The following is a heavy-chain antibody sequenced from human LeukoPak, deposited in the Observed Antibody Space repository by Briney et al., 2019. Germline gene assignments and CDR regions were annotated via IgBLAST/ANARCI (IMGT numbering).Heavy chain of an antibody. D-gene: IGHD3-10*01. CDR1: GFTFDDYA. Sequence: PGGSLRLSCAASGFTFDDYAMHWVRQAPGKGLEWVSGISWNSGSIGYADSVKGRFTTSRDNAKNSLYLQMNSLRAEDTALYYCAKEYYGSGSGRAFDIWGQGTMVTVSS. CDR2: ISWNSGSI. J-gene: IGHJ3*02. CDR3: AKEYYGSGSGRAFDI. V-gene: IGHV3-9*01.